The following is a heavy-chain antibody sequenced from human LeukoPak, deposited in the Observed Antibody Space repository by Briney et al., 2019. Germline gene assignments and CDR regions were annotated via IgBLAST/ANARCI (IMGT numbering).Heavy chain of an antibody. D-gene: IGHD3-10*01. J-gene: IGHJ4*02. CDR3: AESPYGSGRGY. Sequence: PSETLSLTCTVSGGSMSGDYWSWVRQAPGKGLEWVSAISGSGGSTYYADSVKGRFTISRDNSKNTLYLQMNSLRAEDTAVYYCAESPYGSGRGYWGQGTLVTVSS. CDR2: ISGSGGST. V-gene: IGHV3-23*01. CDR1: GGSMSGDY.